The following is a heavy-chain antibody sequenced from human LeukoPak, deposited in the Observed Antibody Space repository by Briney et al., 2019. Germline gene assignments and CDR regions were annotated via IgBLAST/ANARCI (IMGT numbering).Heavy chain of an antibody. D-gene: IGHD6-13*01. J-gene: IGHJ4*02. CDR1: GFTFSSYT. CDR2: ISSSSSSI. CDR3: ARQKAVAGTGFDY. V-gene: IGHV3-21*01. Sequence: GGSLRLSCAASGFTFSSYTMNWVRQAPGKGLEWVSSISSSSSSIYYADSEKGRFTISRDNAKNSLYLQMNSLRAEDTAVYYCARQKAVAGTGFDYWGQGTLVTVPS.